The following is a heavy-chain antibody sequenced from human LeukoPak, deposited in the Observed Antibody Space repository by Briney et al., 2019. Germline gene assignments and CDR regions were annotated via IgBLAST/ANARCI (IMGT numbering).Heavy chain of an antibody. Sequence: ASVKVSCKASGYTFTSYYMHWVRQAPGQGLEWMGIINPSGGSTSYAQKFQGRVTMTRDTSTSTVYMELSSLRSEDTAVYYCAREGGGYDSSGYYPYYFDYWGQGTLVTVSS. CDR1: GYTFTSYY. CDR3: AREGGGYDSSGYYPYYFDY. V-gene: IGHV1-46*01. J-gene: IGHJ4*02. D-gene: IGHD3-22*01. CDR2: INPSGGST.